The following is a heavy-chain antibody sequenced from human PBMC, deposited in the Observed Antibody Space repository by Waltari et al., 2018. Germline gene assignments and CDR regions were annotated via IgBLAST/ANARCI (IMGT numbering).Heavy chain of an antibody. CDR3: ARDQLLMVRGALGAFDI. Sequence: EVQLVESGGGLIQPGGSLRLSCAASGFTVSSNYMSWVRQAPGKGLDWVSVIDSGGSTYYADSGKGRCTISRDNSKNTLYLQMNSLRAEDTAVYYCARDQLLMVRGALGAFDIWGQGTMVTVSS. CDR1: GFTVSSNY. D-gene: IGHD3-10*01. V-gene: IGHV3-53*01. CDR2: IDSGGST. J-gene: IGHJ3*02.